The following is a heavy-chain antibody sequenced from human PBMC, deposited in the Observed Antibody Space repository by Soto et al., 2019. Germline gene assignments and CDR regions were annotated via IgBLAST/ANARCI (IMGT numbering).Heavy chain of an antibody. V-gene: IGHV1-69*08. CDR2: IIPIPDIT. CDR1: GGTFSTYI. Sequence: QVQLVQSGAEVSKPGSSVKVSCKAPGGTFSTYIIGWVRQAPGQGLEWMGRIIPIPDITNYAQKFQGRVTVTADRSTSTAYMELTSLKSEDTAVYYCARDRITTRGDAFDLWGQGTMVTVSS. J-gene: IGHJ3*01. D-gene: IGHD3-3*01. CDR3: ARDRITTRGDAFDL.